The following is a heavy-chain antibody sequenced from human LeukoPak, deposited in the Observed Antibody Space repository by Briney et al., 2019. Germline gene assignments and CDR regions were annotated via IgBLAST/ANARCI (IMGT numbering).Heavy chain of an antibody. CDR1: GGTFSSYA. CDR3: ARVPLETGYYKGPFDY. J-gene: IGHJ4*02. Sequence: SVKVSCKASGGTFSSYAISWVRQAPGQGLEWMGGIIPIFGTANYAQKFQGRVTITADESTSTAYMELSSLRSEDTAVYYCARVPLETGYYKGPFDYWGQGTLVTVSS. CDR2: IIPIFGTA. D-gene: IGHD3-9*01. V-gene: IGHV1-69*13.